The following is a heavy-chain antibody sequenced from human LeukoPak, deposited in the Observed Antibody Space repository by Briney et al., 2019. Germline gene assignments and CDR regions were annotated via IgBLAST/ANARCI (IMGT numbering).Heavy chain of an antibody. CDR2: ISSSSSYI. Sequence: PGGSLRLYCAASGFTFSSYSMNWVRQAPGKGLEWVSSISSSSSYIYYADSVKGRFIISRDNAKNSLYLQMNSLRAEDTAAYYCAREPMTGIDYWGQGTLVTVSS. D-gene: IGHD1-1*01. V-gene: IGHV3-21*01. J-gene: IGHJ4*02. CDR1: GFTFSSYS. CDR3: AREPMTGIDY.